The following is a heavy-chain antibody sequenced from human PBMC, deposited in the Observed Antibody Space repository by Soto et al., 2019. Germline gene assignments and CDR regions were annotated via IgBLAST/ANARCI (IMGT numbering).Heavy chain of an antibody. CDR2: IDPSDSYT. CDR1: GYSFTSYW. Sequence: PXESLKISCKGSGYSFTSYWISWVRQMPGKGLEWMGRIDPSDSYTNYSPSFQGHVTISADKSISTAYLQWSSLKASDTAMYYCARPPSYCSSTSCYNWFDHWGQGSLVTVSS. CDR3: ARPPSYCSSTSCYNWFDH. V-gene: IGHV5-10-1*01. J-gene: IGHJ5*02. D-gene: IGHD2-2*01.